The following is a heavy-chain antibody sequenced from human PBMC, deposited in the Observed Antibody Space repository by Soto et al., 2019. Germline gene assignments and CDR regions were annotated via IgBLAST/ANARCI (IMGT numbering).Heavy chain of an antibody. J-gene: IGHJ1*01. D-gene: IGHD1-7*01. CDR3: VGTGTTDDF. Sequence: SETLSLTCTVSGASVNTGDYYWSYIRQPPGKGLEWLGYIFYSGDTYYNPSLKSRATISLNTSRNQFSLTLTSVTDADTAVYYCVGTGTTDDFWGQGTLVTVSS. CDR1: GASVNTGDYY. V-gene: IGHV4-30-4*01. CDR2: IFYSGDT.